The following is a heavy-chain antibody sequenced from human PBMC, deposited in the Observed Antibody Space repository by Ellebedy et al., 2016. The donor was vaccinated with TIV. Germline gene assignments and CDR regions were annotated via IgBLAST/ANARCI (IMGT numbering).Heavy chain of an antibody. CDR3: ARATSGFDL. D-gene: IGHD6-19*01. CDR1: GFTFSSHD. Sequence: GESLKISCAASGFTFSSHDMHWVRQATGRGLEWVSAIATAGGTYYAGSVKGRLTISRENAKNSLYLQMNSLRAEDTAVYYCARATSGFDLWGRGTLVTVSS. V-gene: IGHV3-13*01. J-gene: IGHJ2*01. CDR2: IATAGGT.